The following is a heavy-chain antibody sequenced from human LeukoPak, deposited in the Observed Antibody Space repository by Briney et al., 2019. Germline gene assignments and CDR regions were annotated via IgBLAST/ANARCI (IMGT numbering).Heavy chain of an antibody. CDR1: GYSISSGYY. Sequence: PSETLSLTCTVSGYSISSGYYWGWIRQPPGKGLEWIGSIYHSGSTYYNPSLKSRVTISVDTSKNQFSLKLSSVTAADTAAYYCARVGSSWDFYYYYGMDVWGQGTTVTVSS. D-gene: IGHD6-13*01. J-gene: IGHJ6*02. V-gene: IGHV4-38-2*02. CDR3: ARVGSSWDFYYYYGMDV. CDR2: IYHSGST.